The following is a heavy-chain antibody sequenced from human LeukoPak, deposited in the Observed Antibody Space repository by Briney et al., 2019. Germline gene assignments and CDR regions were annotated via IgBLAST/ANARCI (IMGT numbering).Heavy chain of an antibody. CDR2: IYTSGST. V-gene: IGHV4-4*07. J-gene: IGHJ4*02. CDR3: ARDGSSSWTFDY. Sequence: SETLSLTCTVSGGSISSYYWSWIRQPAGKGLEWIGRIYTSGSTNYNPSLKSRATMSVDTSKNQFSLKLSSVTAADTAVYYCARDGSSSWTFDYWGQGTLVTVSS. D-gene: IGHD6-13*01. CDR1: GGSISSYY.